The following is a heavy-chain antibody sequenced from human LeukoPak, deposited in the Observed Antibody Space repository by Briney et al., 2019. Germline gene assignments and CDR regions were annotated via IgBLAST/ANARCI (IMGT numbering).Heavy chain of an antibody. J-gene: IGHJ5*02. V-gene: IGHV4-34*01. CDR1: GGSFITYY. CDR2: INHNGGT. Sequence: PSETLSLTCAVYGGSFITYYWSWIRQPPGKGLEWIGEINHNGGTNYNPSLKSRVTISVDTSKNQFSLKVSSVTAADTAVYYCARHLRTGRFDPWGQGTLVTVSS. CDR3: ARHLRTGRFDP. D-gene: IGHD1-1*01.